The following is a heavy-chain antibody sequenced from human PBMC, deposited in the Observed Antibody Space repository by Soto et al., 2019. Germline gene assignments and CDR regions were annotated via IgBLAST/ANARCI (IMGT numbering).Heavy chain of an antibody. D-gene: IGHD4-17*01. Sequence: SETLSLTCAVYGGSFSGYYWSWIRLPPGKGLEWIGEINNSGSTNYNPSLKSRVTISVDTSKNQFSLNLSSVTAADTAVYYCARGLTTVTTVRYFDYWAREPWSPS. J-gene: IGHJ4*02. CDR2: INNSGST. CDR3: ARGLTTVTTVRYFDY. V-gene: IGHV4-34*01. CDR1: GGSFSGYY.